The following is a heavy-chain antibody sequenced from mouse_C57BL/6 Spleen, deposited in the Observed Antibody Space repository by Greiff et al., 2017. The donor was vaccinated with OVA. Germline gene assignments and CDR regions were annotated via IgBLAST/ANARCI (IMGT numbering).Heavy chain of an antibody. J-gene: IGHJ2*01. V-gene: IGHV1-52*01. CDR2: IDPSDSET. CDR3: ARGGLNYGSLFY. Sequence: QVQLQQPGAELVRPGSSVKLSCKASGYTFTSYWMHWVKQRPIQGLEWIGNIDPSDSETHYNQKFKDKATLTVDKSSSTAYMQLSSLTSEDSAVYYCARGGLNYGSLFYWGQGTTLTVSS. CDR1: GYTFTSYW. D-gene: IGHD1-1*01.